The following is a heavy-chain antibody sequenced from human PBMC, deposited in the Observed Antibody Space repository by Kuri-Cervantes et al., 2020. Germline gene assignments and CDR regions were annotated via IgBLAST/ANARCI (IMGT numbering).Heavy chain of an antibody. CDR1: GFTFSSYA. CDR2: ISGSGGST. J-gene: IGHJ4*02. CDR3: AKAGVRYFDWLQYFDY. Sequence: GESLKISCAASGFTFSSYAMSWVRQAPGKGLEWVSAISGSGGSTYYADSVKGRFTISRDNSKNTLYLQMNSLRAEDTAVYYCAKAGVRYFDWLQYFDYWGQGTLVTVSS. V-gene: IGHV3-23*01. D-gene: IGHD3-9*01.